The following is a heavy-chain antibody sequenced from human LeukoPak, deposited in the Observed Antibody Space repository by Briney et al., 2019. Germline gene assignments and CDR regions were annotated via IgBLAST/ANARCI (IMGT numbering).Heavy chain of an antibody. CDR1: GFTFSSYA. V-gene: IGHV3-23*01. Sequence: GGSLRLSCAASGFTFSSYAMSWVRQAPGKGLEWVSAISGSGGSTYYADSVKGRFTISRDNSKNTLYMQMNSLRAETTAVYYCAKDWYFEWDGWFDPWGQGNLVTISS. D-gene: IGHD3-9*01. CDR3: AKDWYFEWDGWFDP. J-gene: IGHJ5*02. CDR2: ISGSGGST.